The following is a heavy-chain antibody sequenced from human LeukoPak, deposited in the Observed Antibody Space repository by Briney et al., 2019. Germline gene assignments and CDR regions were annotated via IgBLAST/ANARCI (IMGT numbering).Heavy chain of an antibody. V-gene: IGHV3-21*03. CDR2: ISSSSSYI. D-gene: IGHD1-1*01. CDR3: STEYNPMDV. Sequence: GGSLRLSCAASGFTFSSYSMNWVRQAPGKGLEWVSSISSSSSYIYYADSVKGRFTISRDNAKNSLYLQMNSLQSQDTGVYFCSTEYNPMDVWGKGTTVIVSS. CDR1: GFTFSSYS. J-gene: IGHJ6*03.